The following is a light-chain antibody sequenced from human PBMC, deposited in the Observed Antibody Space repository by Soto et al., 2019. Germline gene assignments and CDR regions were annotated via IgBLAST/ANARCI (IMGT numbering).Light chain of an antibody. J-gene: IGKJ2*01. CDR1: QTIDNT. V-gene: IGKV3-15*01. Sequence: ILMTQSPATLSVSPGGRVTLSCRASQTIDNTLAWYQRKPGQAPRLLIYDASTRATGVPARFSGSGSGTDFTLTISSLQSEDFAVYYCQHYNYWPYTFGQGTKV. CDR2: DAS. CDR3: QHYNYWPYT.